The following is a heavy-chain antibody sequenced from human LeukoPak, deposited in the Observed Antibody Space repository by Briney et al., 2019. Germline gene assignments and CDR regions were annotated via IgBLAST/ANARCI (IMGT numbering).Heavy chain of an antibody. J-gene: IGHJ5*02. CDR2: INPNSGGT. CDR3: ARGRGDYVWGSYRSSWFDP. Sequence: ASVKVSCKASGYTFTGYYMHWVRQAPGQGLEWMGWINPNSGGTNYAQKFQGRVTMTRDTYISTAYMELSRLRSDDTAVYYCARGRGDYVWGSYRSSWFDPWGQGTLVTVSS. CDR1: GYTFTGYY. D-gene: IGHD3-16*02. V-gene: IGHV1-2*02.